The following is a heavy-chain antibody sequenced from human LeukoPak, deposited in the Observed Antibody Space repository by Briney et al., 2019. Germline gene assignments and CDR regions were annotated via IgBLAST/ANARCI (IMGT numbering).Heavy chain of an antibody. D-gene: IGHD3/OR15-3a*01. Sequence: ASVKVSCKASGYTFADYYIHWVRQAPGQGLEWMGWINPKSGDTNHAQRFQGRVTMTRDTSISTAYMELRSDDTAVYYCARDTGAGLPTWGQGTLVTVSS. V-gene: IGHV1-2*02. CDR3: ARDTGAGLPT. J-gene: IGHJ5*02. CDR1: GYTFADYY. CDR2: INPKSGDT.